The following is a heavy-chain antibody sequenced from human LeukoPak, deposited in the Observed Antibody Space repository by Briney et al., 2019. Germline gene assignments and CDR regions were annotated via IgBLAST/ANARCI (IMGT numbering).Heavy chain of an antibody. V-gene: IGHV4-59*01. CDR1: GDSIIGYY. J-gene: IGHJ4*02. CDR3: ARGHVTAAGTIFDY. Sequence: SETLSLTCSVSGDSIIGYYWSWLRQPPGKGLEWLGYIYYIEDTIYNPSLKSRVTISVDTSKNQFSLKLSSVTAADTAVYYCARGHVTAAGTIFDYWGQGTLVTVSS. D-gene: IGHD6-13*01. CDR2: IYYIEDT.